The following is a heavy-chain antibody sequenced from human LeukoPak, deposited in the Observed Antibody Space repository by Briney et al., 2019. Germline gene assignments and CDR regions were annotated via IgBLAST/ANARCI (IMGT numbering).Heavy chain of an antibody. Sequence: GGSLRLSCAASAFTFSSYSMNWVRHAPGKGLEWVSAVIGSGGSTYYADSVTGRFTISRDNSKNTLYLQMNILRAEDMAVYYCAKDGYDYYYYYMDVWGKGTTVTVSS. CDR1: AFTFSSYS. V-gene: IGHV3-23*01. CDR3: AKDGYDYYYYYMDV. J-gene: IGHJ6*03. CDR2: VIGSGGST. D-gene: IGHD1-1*01.